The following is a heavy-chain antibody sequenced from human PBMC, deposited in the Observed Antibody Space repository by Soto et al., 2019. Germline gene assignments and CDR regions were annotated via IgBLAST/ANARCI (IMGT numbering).Heavy chain of an antibody. V-gene: IGHV3-48*01. J-gene: IGHJ6*03. CDR1: GFILSDCA. CDR3: ARDLSWGSNWYYYMDV. CDR2: ISSRSSVI. D-gene: IGHD7-27*01. Sequence: EVQLVESGGGLVQPGGSLRLSCATSGFILSDCAMNWVRQAPGKGLEWVSYISSRSSVIDYAASVKARFTVSRDNARNSLYLQMNSLRAEDTAVYYCARDLSWGSNWYYYMDVWGKGTTVTVSS.